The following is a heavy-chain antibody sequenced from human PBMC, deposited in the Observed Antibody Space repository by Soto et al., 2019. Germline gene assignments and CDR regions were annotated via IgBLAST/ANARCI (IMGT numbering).Heavy chain of an antibody. V-gene: IGHV1-18*04. CDR1: SYTLSNFA. Sequence: VQLVQSPAELKGPGASVTVSCKTSSYTLSNFAVTWVRLAPGRGSQWIGSISTYDGDVQTAFWLEGRSTLAMDLATTMVSLELRDSTVADTAIYFCVKAYSDGEYCTSRSCPPGTWGQGTRVTV. CDR3: VKAYSDGEYCTSRSCPPGT. J-gene: IGHJ1*01. D-gene: IGHD4-17*01. CDR2: ISTYDGDV.